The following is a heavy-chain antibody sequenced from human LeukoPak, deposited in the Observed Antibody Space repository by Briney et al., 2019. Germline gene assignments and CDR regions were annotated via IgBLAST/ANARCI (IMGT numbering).Heavy chain of an antibody. J-gene: IGHJ4*02. CDR2: INPSGGGT. Sequence: ASVKVSCKASGYTFTNYYMHWVRQAPGQGLEWMGIINPSGGGTSYAQKFQGRVTMTRDTSISTAYMELSRLRSDDTAVYYCARGGGYSYGPKGYWGQGTLVTVSS. CDR3: ARGGGYSYGPKGY. D-gene: IGHD5-18*01. V-gene: IGHV1-46*01. CDR1: GYTFTNYY.